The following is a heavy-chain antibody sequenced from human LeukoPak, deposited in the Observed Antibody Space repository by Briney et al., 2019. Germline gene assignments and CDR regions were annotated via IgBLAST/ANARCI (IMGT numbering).Heavy chain of an antibody. D-gene: IGHD6-19*01. CDR2: ISGSGGST. Sequence: PGGSLRLSCAASGFTFSNYAISWVRQAPGKGLEWVSAISGSGGSTYYADSVKGRFTISRDNSKNTLYLQMNSLRAEDTAVYYCAKDRRLVRVSGFQYYFDYWGQGTLVTVSS. CDR3: AKDRRLVRVSGFQYYFDY. CDR1: GFTFSNYA. V-gene: IGHV3-23*01. J-gene: IGHJ4*02.